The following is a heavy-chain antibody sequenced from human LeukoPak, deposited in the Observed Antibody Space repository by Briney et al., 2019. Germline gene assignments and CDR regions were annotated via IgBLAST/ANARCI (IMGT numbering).Heavy chain of an antibody. Sequence: SETLSLTCTVSGGSISSYYWSWIRQPPGKGLEWIGYIYYSGSTNYNPSLKSRVTISVDRSKNQFSLKLSSVTAADTAVYYCARDMGAFVVPAYYYYYYMDVWGKGTTVTVSS. CDR3: ARDMGAFVVPAYYYYYYMDV. D-gene: IGHD2-2*01. CDR1: GGSISSYY. J-gene: IGHJ6*03. V-gene: IGHV4-59*12. CDR2: IYYSGST.